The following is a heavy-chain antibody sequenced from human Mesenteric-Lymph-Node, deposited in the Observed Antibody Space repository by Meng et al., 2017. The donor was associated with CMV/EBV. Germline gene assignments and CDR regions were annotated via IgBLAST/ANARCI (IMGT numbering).Heavy chain of an antibody. CDR1: GFTVSSNY. J-gene: IGHJ4*02. Sequence: GESLKISCAASGFTVSSNYMSWVRQAPGKGLEWVAVIWYDGSNKYYADSVKGRFTISRDNSKNTLYLQMNSLRAEDTAVYYCAKDSSSTSLDYWGQGTLVTVSS. V-gene: IGHV3-33*06. CDR2: IWYDGSNK. D-gene: IGHD2-2*01. CDR3: AKDSSSTSLDY.